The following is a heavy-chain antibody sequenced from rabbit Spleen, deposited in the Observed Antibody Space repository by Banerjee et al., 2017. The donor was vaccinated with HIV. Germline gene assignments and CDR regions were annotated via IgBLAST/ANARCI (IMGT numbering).Heavy chain of an antibody. CDR1: GFSFSSSYY. CDR3: ARGKVSKTLLDL. J-gene: IGHJ6*01. Sequence: QSLEESGGDLVKPGASLTLTCTASGFSFSSSYYSCWVRQPPGKGLEWIACVGSGGFTYYANWAKGRFTISKTSSTTVTLQMTSLTAADTATYFCARGKVSKTLLDLWGPGTLVTVS. V-gene: IGHV1S40*01. CDR2: VGSGGFT.